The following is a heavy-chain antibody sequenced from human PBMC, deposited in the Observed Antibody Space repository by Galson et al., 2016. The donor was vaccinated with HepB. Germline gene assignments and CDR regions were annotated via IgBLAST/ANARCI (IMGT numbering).Heavy chain of an antibody. CDR2: IYDSGIT. J-gene: IGHJ3*02. CDR1: GGSVSSGAYY. Sequence: ETQSLTCTVSGGSVSSGAYYWSWIRQPPGKGLEWIGYIYDSGITNYNPSLKSRVTISVDTSKNQFSLKLSSVTAADTAVYYCARDSDYYESSGYLGPATFDIWGQGTMVTVSS. CDR3: ARDSDYYESSGYLGPATFDI. V-gene: IGHV4-61*08. D-gene: IGHD3-22*01.